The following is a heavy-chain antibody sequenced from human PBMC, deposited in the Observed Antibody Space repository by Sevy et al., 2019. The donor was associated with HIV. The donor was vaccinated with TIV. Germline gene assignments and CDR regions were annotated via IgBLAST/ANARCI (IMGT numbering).Heavy chain of an antibody. CDR2: IYYIGNT. J-gene: IGHJ5*01. CDR1: GGSISNSAYY. V-gene: IGHV4-39*01. CDR3: ARWTMGITMIQGEFDS. D-gene: IGHD3-10*01. Sequence: SETLSLTCSVSGGSISNSAYYWGWIRQPPGKGLEWIGNIYYIGNTYYKPSLKSRVTISVDTSKNQFSLQPSSVNAADTAVYYCARWTMGITMIQGEFDSWGQGTLVTVSS.